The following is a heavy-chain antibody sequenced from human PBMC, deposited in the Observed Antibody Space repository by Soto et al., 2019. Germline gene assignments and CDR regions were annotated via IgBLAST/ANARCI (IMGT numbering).Heavy chain of an antibody. J-gene: IGHJ6*02. CDR2: IYYTGST. V-gene: IGHV4-31*03. CDR1: GGSISSGGYY. CDR3: ASSPVTGIHYAMDV. Sequence: PSETLSLTCTVSGGSISSGGYYWSWIRQHPGKGLEWIGNIYYTGSTHYDPSLKSRITISLDTSKNQVSLKLSSVTAADTAVYYCASSPVTGIHYAMDVWGQGTTVTVSS. D-gene: IGHD6-19*01.